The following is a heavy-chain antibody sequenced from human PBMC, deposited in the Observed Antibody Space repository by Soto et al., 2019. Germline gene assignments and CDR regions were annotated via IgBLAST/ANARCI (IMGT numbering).Heavy chain of an antibody. CDR2: IIPIFGTA. Sequence: SVKVSCKASGGTFSSYAISWVRQAPGQGLEWMGGIIPIFGTANYAQKFQGRVTITADKSTSTAYMELSSLRSEDTAVYYCARDSHNWNYDPIEYYYYGMDVWGQGTTVTVSS. D-gene: IGHD1-7*01. CDR3: ARDSHNWNYDPIEYYYYGMDV. V-gene: IGHV1-69*06. J-gene: IGHJ6*02. CDR1: GGTFSSYA.